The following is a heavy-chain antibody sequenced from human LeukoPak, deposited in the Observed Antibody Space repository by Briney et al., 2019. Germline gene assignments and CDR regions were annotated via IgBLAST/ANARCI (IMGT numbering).Heavy chain of an antibody. J-gene: IGHJ4*02. CDR1: GYTFTDYY. V-gene: IGHV1-2*02. D-gene: IGHD2-2*01. CDR3: ARGRFYQGYGVSNY. Sequence: ASVKVSCKASGYTFTDYYIHWVRQAPGQGLEWMGWINPNSGCTNYAQNFQGRVTMTRDTSIRTAYMELSRLISDDTAVYYCARGRFYQGYGVSNYWGQGALVTVSS. CDR2: INPNSGCT.